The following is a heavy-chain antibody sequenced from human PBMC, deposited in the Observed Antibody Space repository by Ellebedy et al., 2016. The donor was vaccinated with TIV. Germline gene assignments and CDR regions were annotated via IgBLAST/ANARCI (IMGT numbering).Heavy chain of an antibody. CDR2: FDPEDGET. CDR3: ASDQFPYSGSWGDAFDI. J-gene: IGHJ3*02. V-gene: IGHV1-24*01. D-gene: IGHD6-13*01. CDR1: GYTLTELS. Sequence: ASVKVSXXVSGYTLTELSMHWVRQAPGKGLEWMGGFDPEDGETIYAQKFQGRVTMTEDTSTDTAYMELSSLRSEDTAVYYCASDQFPYSGSWGDAFDIWGQGTMVTVSS.